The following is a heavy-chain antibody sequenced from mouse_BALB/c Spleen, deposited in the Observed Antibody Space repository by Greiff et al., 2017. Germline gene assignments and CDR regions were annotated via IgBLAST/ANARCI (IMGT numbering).Heavy chain of an antibody. CDR2: ISSGSSTI. Sequence: EVQRVESGGGLVQPGGSRKLSCAASGFTFSSFGMHWVRQAPEKGLEWVAYISSGSSTIYYADTVKGRFTISRDNPKNTLFLQMTSLRSEDTAMYYCASYDGYYGAMDYWGQGTSVTVSS. V-gene: IGHV5-17*02. D-gene: IGHD2-3*01. CDR1: GFTFSSFG. J-gene: IGHJ4*01. CDR3: ASYDGYYGAMDY.